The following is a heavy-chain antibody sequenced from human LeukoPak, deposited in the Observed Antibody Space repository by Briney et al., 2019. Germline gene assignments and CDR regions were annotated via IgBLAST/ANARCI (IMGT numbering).Heavy chain of an antibody. CDR2: IYYSGST. D-gene: IGHD3-10*01. CDR3: ARHRGALDY. CDR1: GGSISSYY. J-gene: IGHJ4*02. Sequence: SETLSLTCTVSGGSISSYYWSWIRQPPGKGLEWIGYIYYSGSTNYNPSPKSRVTISVDTSKNQFSLKLSSVTAADTAVYYCARHRGALDYWGQGTLVTVSS. V-gene: IGHV4-59*08.